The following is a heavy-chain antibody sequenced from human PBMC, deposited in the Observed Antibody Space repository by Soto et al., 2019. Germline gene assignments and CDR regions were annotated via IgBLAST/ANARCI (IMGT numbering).Heavy chain of an antibody. CDR3: ARDSHYDILTGYSRNAFDM. Sequence: ASVKVSCKTSGYSFAGHYLHWVRQAPGQGLDWMGWINPNSGGTIYAQKFQGRVTMTRDTSISTAYMVLTSLRSADTAVYYCARDSHYDILTGYSRNAFDMWGRGTVVTVSS. CDR1: GYSFAGHY. D-gene: IGHD3-9*01. V-gene: IGHV1-2*02. J-gene: IGHJ3*02. CDR2: INPNSGGT.